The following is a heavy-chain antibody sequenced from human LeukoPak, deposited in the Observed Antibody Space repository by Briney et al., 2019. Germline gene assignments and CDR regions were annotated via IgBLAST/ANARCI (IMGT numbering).Heavy chain of an antibody. CDR1: GFTFSSYS. J-gene: IGHJ4*02. Sequence: GGSLRLSCAASGFTFSSYSMNWVRQAPGKGLEWVSSISSSSSYIYYADSVKGRFTISRDNAKNSLYLQMNSLRAEDTAVYYCARDRGGRWLRFDGLDYWGQGTLVTVSS. V-gene: IGHV3-21*01. D-gene: IGHD5-12*01. CDR2: ISSSSSYI. CDR3: ARDRGGRWLRFDGLDY.